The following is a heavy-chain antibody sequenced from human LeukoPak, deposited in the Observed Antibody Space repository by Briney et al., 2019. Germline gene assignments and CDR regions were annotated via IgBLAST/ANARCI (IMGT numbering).Heavy chain of an antibody. CDR2: IYHSGST. J-gene: IGHJ4*02. CDR1: GYSISSGYY. CDR3: ARQTLELRYDY. Sequence: SETLSLTCAVFGYSISSGYYWGWIRQPPGKGLEWIGSIYHSGSTYYNPSLKSRVTISVDTSKNQFSLKLSSVTAADTAVYYCARQTLELRYDYWGQGTLVTVSS. D-gene: IGHD1-7*01. V-gene: IGHV4-38-2*01.